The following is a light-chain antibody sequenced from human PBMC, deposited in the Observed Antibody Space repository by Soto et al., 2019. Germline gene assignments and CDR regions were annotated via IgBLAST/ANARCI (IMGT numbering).Light chain of an antibody. CDR1: QSVSSN. CDR2: GAS. CDR3: QQYNNWPRT. J-gene: IGKJ1*01. Sequence: EIVMTQSPATLSVSPGERATLSCRASQSVSSNLAWYQQKFGQAPRLLIYGASTRATGIPARFSGSGSGTEFTLTISSLQYEDLAVYYCQQYNNWPRTFGQGNKVDIK. V-gene: IGKV3-15*01.